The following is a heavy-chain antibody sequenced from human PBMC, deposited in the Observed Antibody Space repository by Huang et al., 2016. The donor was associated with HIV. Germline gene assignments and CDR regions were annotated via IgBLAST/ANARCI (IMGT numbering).Heavy chain of an antibody. V-gene: IGHV3-30*18. D-gene: IGHD4-17*01. CDR1: GFMFSTFG. J-gene: IGHJ4*02. CDR2: ISNDGSRK. Sequence: QVHLEESGGGVVQPGRPLRLSCTASGFMFSTFGIDWVRQASGKRREWVAGISNDGSRKYYVDSVKGRFTISRDNSKNIVYLQMNSLRPEDTAVYYCAKPSGDYEFFDFWGQGTVVTVSS. CDR3: AKPSGDYEFFDF.